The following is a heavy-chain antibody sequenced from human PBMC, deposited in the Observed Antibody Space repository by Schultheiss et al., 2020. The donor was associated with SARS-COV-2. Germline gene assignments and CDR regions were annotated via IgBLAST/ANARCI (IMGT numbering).Heavy chain of an antibody. D-gene: IGHD2-2*01. CDR1: GFTFRSYW. J-gene: IGHJ3*02. CDR2: INSDGSDT. Sequence: GGSLRLSCAASGFTFRSYWMHWVRQAPGKGLVWVSRINSDGSDTNYADSVKGRFTISRDNAKNTLYLQMNSLRAEDTAVYYCARAGYCSSTSCYHDAFDIWGQGTMVTVSS. CDR3: ARAGYCSSTSCYHDAFDI. V-gene: IGHV3-74*01.